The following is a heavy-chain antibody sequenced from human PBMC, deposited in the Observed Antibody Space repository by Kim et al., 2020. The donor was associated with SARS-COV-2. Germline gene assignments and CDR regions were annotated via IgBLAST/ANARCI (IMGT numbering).Heavy chain of an antibody. D-gene: IGHD3-10*01. CDR3: ARGSGSYSPFDY. Sequence: TYNPSFPGQVTISADKSISTAYLQWSSLKASDTAMYYCARGSGSYSPFDYWGQGTLVTVSS. J-gene: IGHJ4*02. V-gene: IGHV5-51*01.